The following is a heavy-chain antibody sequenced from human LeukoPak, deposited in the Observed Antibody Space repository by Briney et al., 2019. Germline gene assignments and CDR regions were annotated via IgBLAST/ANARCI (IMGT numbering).Heavy chain of an antibody. CDR1: GFTFGDYA. J-gene: IGHJ4*02. V-gene: IGHV3-49*04. CDR2: IRSKAYGGTT. Sequence: GGSLRLSCTASGFTFGDYAMSWVRQAPGKGLEWVGFIRSKAYGGTTEYAASVKGRFTISRDDSKSIAYLQMSSLKTEDTAVYYCTSTFYGDPRDYWGQGTLVTVSS. CDR3: TSTFYGDPRDY. D-gene: IGHD4-17*01.